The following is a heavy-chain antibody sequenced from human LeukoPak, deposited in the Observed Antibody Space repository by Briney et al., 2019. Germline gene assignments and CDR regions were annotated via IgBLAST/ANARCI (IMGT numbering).Heavy chain of an antibody. CDR3: ARHSSSWYLWFDP. D-gene: IGHD6-13*01. CDR1: GGSISSSSYY. J-gene: IGHJ5*02. Sequence: SETLSLTCTVSGGSISSSSYYWGWIRPPPGKGLEWIGSIYYSGSTYYNPSLKSRVTISVDTSKNQFSLKLSSVTAADTAVYYCARHSSSWYLWFDPWGQGTLVTVSS. V-gene: IGHV4-39*01. CDR2: IYYSGST.